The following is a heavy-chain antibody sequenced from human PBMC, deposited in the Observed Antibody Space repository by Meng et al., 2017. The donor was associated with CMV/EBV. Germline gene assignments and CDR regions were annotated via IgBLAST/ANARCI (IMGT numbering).Heavy chain of an antibody. J-gene: IGHJ4*02. Sequence: HTSSNDVAPTPLKPTQTHTLPCTVFGFSLRTLGVVVGWLRQHPGKALEWLALIYLDDDKRYSPSLKSRLTITKDTSKNQVVLTMTNMDPVDTATYYCAHRGSYGYHGYWGQGTLVTVSS. CDR3: AHRGSYGYHGY. CDR1: GFSLRTLGVV. V-gene: IGHV2-5*02. CDR2: IYLDDDK. D-gene: IGHD5-18*01.